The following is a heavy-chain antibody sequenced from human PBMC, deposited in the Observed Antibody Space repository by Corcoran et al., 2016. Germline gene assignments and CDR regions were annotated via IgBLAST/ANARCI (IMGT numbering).Heavy chain of an antibody. Sequence: QVQLQESGPGLVKPSETLSLTCTVSGGSISSYYWSWIRQPPGKGLEWIGYIYYSGSTNYNPSLQSRVTISVDTSKNQFSLKLSSVTAEDTAVYYCARDADGLAQIDYWGQGTLVTVSS. V-gene: IGHV4-59*01. CDR3: ARDADGLAQIDY. CDR1: GGSISSYY. J-gene: IGHJ4*02. D-gene: IGHD3-9*01. CDR2: IYYSGST.